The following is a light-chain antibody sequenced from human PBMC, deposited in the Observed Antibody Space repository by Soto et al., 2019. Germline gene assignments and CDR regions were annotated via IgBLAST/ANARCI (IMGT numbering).Light chain of an antibody. CDR2: DVS. J-gene: IGLJ1*01. CDR3: CSCAGSTWGYV. Sequence: QSALTQPASVSGSPGQSITISCTGTSSDVGSYNLVSWYQQHPGKAPKLMIYDVSQWPSGVSNRFSGSKSGYTASLTISGLQAEDEADYYCCSCAGSTWGYVFGTGTQLTVL. CDR1: SSDVGSYNL. V-gene: IGLV2-23*02.